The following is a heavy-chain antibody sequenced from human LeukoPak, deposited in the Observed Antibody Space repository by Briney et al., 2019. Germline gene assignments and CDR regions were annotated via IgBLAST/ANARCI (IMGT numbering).Heavy chain of an antibody. CDR3: ATHRPYYGSGSYDMTH. J-gene: IGHJ4*02. CDR2: FDPEDGET. CDR1: AYTLTELS. V-gene: IGHV1-24*01. D-gene: IGHD3-10*01. Sequence: ASVKVSCKVSAYTLTELSMHRVRHPPAKGLEWMGGFDPEDGETIYAQKFQGRVTMTDDTSTDTAYMELSSPRSEDMAVYSCATHRPYYGSGSYDMTHWGQGTLVTVSS.